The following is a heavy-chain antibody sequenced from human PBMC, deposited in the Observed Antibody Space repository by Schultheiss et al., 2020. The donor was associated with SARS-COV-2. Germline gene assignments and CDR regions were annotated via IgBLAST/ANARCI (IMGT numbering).Heavy chain of an antibody. CDR2: IKQDGSVE. Sequence: GGSLRLSCAASGFNLRNYWMDWVRQAPGKGLQWVANIKQDGSVEHYVDSVRGRFIISRENAKNSLDLQMNSLRVDDTAVYYCVKEGEEMGTSWGQGTLVTVAS. CDR3: VKEGEEMGTS. V-gene: IGHV3-7*03. D-gene: IGHD1-1*01. CDR1: GFNLRNYW. J-gene: IGHJ4*02.